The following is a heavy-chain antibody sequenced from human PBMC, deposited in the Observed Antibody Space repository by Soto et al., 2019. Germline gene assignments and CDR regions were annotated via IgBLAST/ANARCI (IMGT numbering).Heavy chain of an antibody. Sequence: SETLSLTCTVSGASISGYYWSWIRESAGKGLEWIGRIYATGTTDYNPSLKSRVMMSVDTSKKQFSLKLRSVTAADTAVYYCVRDGTKTLRDWFDPWGQGISVTVSS. CDR3: VRDGTKTLRDWFDP. J-gene: IGHJ5*02. V-gene: IGHV4-4*07. CDR1: GASISGYY. D-gene: IGHD1-1*01. CDR2: IYATGTT.